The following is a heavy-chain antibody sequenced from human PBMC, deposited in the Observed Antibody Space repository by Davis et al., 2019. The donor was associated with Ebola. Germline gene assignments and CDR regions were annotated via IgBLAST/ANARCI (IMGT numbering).Heavy chain of an antibody. CDR1: GFAFSSTA. D-gene: IGHD5-12*01. J-gene: IGHJ4*02. CDR3: ATITPIDY. CDR2: ISWNSGSI. Sequence: SLKISCAASGFAFSSTAMHWVRQAPGKGLEWVSGISWNSGSIGYADSVKGRFTISRDNAKNSLYLQMNSLRAEDTALYYCATITPIDYWGQGTLVTVSS. V-gene: IGHV3-9*01.